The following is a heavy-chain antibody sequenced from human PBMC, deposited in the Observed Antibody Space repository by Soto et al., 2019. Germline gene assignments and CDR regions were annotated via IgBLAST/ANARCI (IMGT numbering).Heavy chain of an antibody. Sequence: PGGSLRLSCAASGFSFVNYAMNWVRQAPGKGLEWVSGLSGSGTSTYYADSVKGRFTISRDNSRDTLFLQMNSLTADDTAVYYCATETTHGGWFNPLDSWGQGALVTVSS. CDR2: LSGSGTST. V-gene: IGHV3-23*01. CDR1: GFSFVNYA. CDR3: ATETTHGGWFNPLDS. D-gene: IGHD6-19*01. J-gene: IGHJ4*02.